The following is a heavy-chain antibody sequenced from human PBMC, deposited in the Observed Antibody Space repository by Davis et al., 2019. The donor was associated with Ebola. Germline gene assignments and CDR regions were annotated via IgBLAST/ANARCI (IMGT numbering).Heavy chain of an antibody. V-gene: IGHV3-30*03. CDR2: ISYDGSNK. Sequence: GESLKISCAASGFTFSSYGMHWVRQAPGKGLEWVAVISYDGSNKYYADSVKGRFTISRDNSKNTLYLQMNSLRAEDTAVYYCARGGDYSNLYYYYGMDVWGQGTTVTVSS. D-gene: IGHD4-11*01. CDR1: GFTFSSYG. CDR3: ARGGDYSNLYYYYGMDV. J-gene: IGHJ6*02.